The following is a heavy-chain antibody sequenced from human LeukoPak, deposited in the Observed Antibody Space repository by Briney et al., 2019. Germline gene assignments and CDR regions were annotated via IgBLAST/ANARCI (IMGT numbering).Heavy chain of an antibody. D-gene: IGHD6-13*01. CDR3: AKDQIFSSSWAFDY. J-gene: IGHJ4*02. V-gene: IGHV3-23*01. Sequence: GGSLRLSCAASGFTFSSYAMSWVRQAPGKGLEWVSAISGSGGSTYYADSVKGRFTISRDNSKNTLYLQMDSLRAEDTAVYYCAKDQIFSSSWAFDYWGQGTLVTVSS. CDR2: ISGSGGST. CDR1: GFTFSSYA.